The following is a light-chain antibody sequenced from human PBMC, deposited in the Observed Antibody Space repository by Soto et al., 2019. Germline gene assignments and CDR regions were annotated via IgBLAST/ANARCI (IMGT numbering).Light chain of an antibody. Sequence: EIVLTQSPATLSLSPGERATLSCRASQSVNSYLAWYQQKPGQAPRLLIYDASNRATGIPARFSGSGSATDFPLSISSLEPEDFGVYYCQQRGDWPRTVGRGTKVEVK. J-gene: IGKJ1*01. CDR1: QSVNSY. CDR2: DAS. V-gene: IGKV3-11*01. CDR3: QQRGDWPRT.